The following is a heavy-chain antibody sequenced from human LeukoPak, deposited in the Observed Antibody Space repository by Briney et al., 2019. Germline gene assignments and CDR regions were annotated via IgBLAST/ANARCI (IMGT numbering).Heavy chain of an antibody. Sequence: GGSLRLSCAASGFTFSTYAMHWVRQAPGKGLEWVAVISFDGSNKDYADSVKGRFTISRDNSKNTLFLQMNSLRAEDTAMYYCAKDRRAAYYYEAFDIWGQGTMVTVSS. D-gene: IGHD3-10*01. J-gene: IGHJ3*02. V-gene: IGHV3-30*04. CDR2: ISFDGSNK. CDR3: AKDRRAAYYYEAFDI. CDR1: GFTFSTYA.